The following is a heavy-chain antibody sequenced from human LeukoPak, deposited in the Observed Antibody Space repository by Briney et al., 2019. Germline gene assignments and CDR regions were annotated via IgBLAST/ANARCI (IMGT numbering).Heavy chain of an antibody. CDR2: IIPILGIA. CDR1: GGTFSSYA. V-gene: IGHV1-69*04. D-gene: IGHD6-19*01. Sequence: SVKVSCKASGGTFSSYAISWVRQAPGQGLEWMGRIIPILGIANYAQKFQGRVTITADKSTSTAYMELSRLTSDDTAVYYCARDLYSSGWTDAFDIWGQGTMVTVSS. CDR3: ARDLYSSGWTDAFDI. J-gene: IGHJ3*02.